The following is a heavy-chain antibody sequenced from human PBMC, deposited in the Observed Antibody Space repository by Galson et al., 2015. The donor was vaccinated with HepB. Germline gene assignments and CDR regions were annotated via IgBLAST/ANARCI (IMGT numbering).Heavy chain of an antibody. J-gene: IGHJ6*02. CDR1: GYTLTSYG. CDR2: ISAYNGNT. D-gene: IGHD6-13*01. Sequence: CKASGYTLTSYGISWVRQAPGQGLEWMGWISAYNGNTNYAQKLQGRVTMTTDTSTSTAYMELRSLRSDDTAVYYCARVGYSSSISYYYYYYGMDVWGQGTTVTVSS. V-gene: IGHV1-18*01. CDR3: ARVGYSSSISYYYYYYGMDV.